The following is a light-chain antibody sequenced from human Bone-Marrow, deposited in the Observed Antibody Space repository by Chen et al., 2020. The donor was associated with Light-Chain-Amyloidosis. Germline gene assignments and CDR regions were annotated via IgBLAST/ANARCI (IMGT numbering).Light chain of an antibody. CDR3: QQYYSGPPRT. V-gene: IGKV4-1*01. CDR2: WAS. Sequence: DIVMTQYPDSLAVSLGERATINCKSSQSVLSSSNNKNYLAWYQQKPGQPPKLLIYWASTRESGVPDRFSGSGSGTDFTLTISSLQAEDVAVYYCQQYYSGPPRTFGQGTKVEIK. J-gene: IGKJ1*01. CDR1: QSVLSSSNNKNY.